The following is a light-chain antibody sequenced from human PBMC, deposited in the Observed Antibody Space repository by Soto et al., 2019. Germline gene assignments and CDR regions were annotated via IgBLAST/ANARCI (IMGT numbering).Light chain of an antibody. CDR1: SSYVGGYNY. J-gene: IGLJ1*01. Sequence: QSLLTQPASVSGSPGQSITISCTGTSSYVGGYNYVSWYKQHPGKAPKLIIYDVSNRPSGASYRFSGSKSGNTASLTISGLQAEDEADYYCSSYTSSSTRVFGTGTKVTVL. V-gene: IGLV2-14*01. CDR2: DVS. CDR3: SSYTSSSTRV.